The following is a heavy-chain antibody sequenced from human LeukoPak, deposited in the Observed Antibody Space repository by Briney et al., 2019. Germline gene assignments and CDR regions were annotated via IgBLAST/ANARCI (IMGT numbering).Heavy chain of an antibody. CDR1: GYTFTSYG. V-gene: IGHV1-18*01. Sequence: ASVKVSCKASGYTFTSYGISWVRQAPGQGLEWMGWISAYNGNTNYAQKLQGRVTMTTDTSTSTAYMELRSLRSDDTAVYYCARIFPVVVAATAFYDSSGYYDWGQGTLVTVSS. D-gene: IGHD3-22*01. CDR3: ARIFPVVVAATAFYDSSGYYD. J-gene: IGHJ4*02. CDR2: ISAYNGNT.